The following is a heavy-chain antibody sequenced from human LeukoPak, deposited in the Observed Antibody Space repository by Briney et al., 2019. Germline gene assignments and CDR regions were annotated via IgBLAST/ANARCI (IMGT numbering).Heavy chain of an antibody. CDR2: MNPNSGNT. CDR1: GYTFTSYD. J-gene: IGHJ5*02. V-gene: IGHV1-8*01. D-gene: IGHD4-11*01. CDR3: ARVDALGGPTVTRNWFDP. Sequence: ASVKVSCKASGYTFTSYDINWVRQATGQGLEWMGWMNPNSGNTGYSQKFQGRVTMTRNTSISTAYMELSSLRSEDTAVYYCARVDALGGPTVTRNWFDPWGQGTLVTVSS.